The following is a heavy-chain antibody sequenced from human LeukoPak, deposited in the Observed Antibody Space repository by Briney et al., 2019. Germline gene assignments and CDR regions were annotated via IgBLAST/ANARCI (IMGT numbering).Heavy chain of an antibody. Sequence: SETLSLTCTVSGGSISSSSYYWGWIRQPPGKGLEWIGYIYYSGSTNYNPSLKSRVTISVDTSKNQFSLKLSSVTAADTAVYYCARQNGYNGVWGQGTLVTVSS. CDR3: ARQNGYNGV. V-gene: IGHV4-61*05. J-gene: IGHJ4*02. D-gene: IGHD5-24*01. CDR1: GGSISSSSYY. CDR2: IYYSGST.